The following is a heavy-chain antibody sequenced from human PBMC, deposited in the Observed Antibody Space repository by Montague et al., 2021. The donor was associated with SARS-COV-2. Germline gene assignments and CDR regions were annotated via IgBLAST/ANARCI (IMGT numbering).Heavy chain of an antibody. CDR1: GGSISRYT. V-gene: IGHV4-59*01. CDR3: ARGDYYDSTGYYDY. Sequence: SETLSLTCTVSGGSISRYTCIWIRQPPGTGLELIWNIHYSGSTNYNPSLKSRVTISVDTSKNQFYLKVRSVTAADTAVYYCARGDYYDSTGYYDYWGQGTLVTVSS. J-gene: IGHJ4*01. CDR2: IHYSGST. D-gene: IGHD3-22*01.